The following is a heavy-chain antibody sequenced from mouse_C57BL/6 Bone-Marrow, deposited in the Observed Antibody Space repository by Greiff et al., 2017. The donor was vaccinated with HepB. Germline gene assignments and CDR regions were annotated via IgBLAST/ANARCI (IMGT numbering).Heavy chain of an antibody. J-gene: IGHJ2*01. V-gene: IGHV1-59*01. CDR2: IDPSDSYT. CDR3: GWLRLDY. D-gene: IGHD2-2*01. CDR1: GYTFTSYW. Sequence: QVQLQQPGAELVRPGTSVKLSCKASGYTFTSYWMHWVKQRPGQGLEWIGVIDPSDSYTNYNQKFKGKATLTVDTSSSTAYMQLSSLTSEDSAVYYCGWLRLDYWGQGTTLTVSS.